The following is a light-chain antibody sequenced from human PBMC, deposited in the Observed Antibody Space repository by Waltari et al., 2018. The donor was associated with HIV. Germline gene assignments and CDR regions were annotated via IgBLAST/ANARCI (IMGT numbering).Light chain of an antibody. V-gene: IGLV3-1*01. CDR1: KLVGKY. CDR3: QTWDSGTAV. CDR2: EDN. Sequence: SYELTQPSSGSVSPGQTAINHCRGNKLVGKYNCWYQQKSGQSPVRVIYEDNKRPSGIPELFSGSNSGNTATLTISGTQAMDESDYYCQTWDSGTAVFGGGTKLTVL. J-gene: IGLJ2*01.